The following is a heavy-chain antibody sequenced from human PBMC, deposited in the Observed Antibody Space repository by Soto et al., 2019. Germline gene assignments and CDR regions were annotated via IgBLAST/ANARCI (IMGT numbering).Heavy chain of an antibody. CDR3: SRAHRGVRGVPAGYYYYYYMDV. V-gene: IGHV1-8*01. D-gene: IGHD3-10*01. CDR2: MNPNSGNT. J-gene: IGHJ6*03. CDR1: GYTFTSYD. Sequence: ASVKVSCKASGYTFTSYDINWVRQATGQGLEWMGWMNPNSGNTGYAQKFQGRVTMTRNTSISTAYMELSSLRSDDTAVYYCSRAHRGVRGVPAGYYYYYYMDVWGKGTTVTVSS.